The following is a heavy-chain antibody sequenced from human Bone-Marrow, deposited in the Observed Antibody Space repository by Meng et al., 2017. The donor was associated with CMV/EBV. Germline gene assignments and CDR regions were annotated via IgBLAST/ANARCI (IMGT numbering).Heavy chain of an antibody. CDR1: GFTFGDYA. CDR3: TRDGYYWGAFAY. V-gene: IGHV3-49*04. CDR2: IRSKAYGGTT. Sequence: GGSLRLSCTASGFTFGDYAMSWVRQAPGKGLEWVGFIRSKAYGGTTEYAASVKGRFTISRDDSKSIAYLQMNSLKTEDTAVYYCTRDGYYWGAFAYWGQGTLVTVSS. J-gene: IGHJ4*02. D-gene: IGHD3-22*01.